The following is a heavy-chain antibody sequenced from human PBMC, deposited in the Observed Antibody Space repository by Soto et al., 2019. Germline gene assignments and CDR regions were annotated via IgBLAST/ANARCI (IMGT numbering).Heavy chain of an antibody. Sequence: QLQLQESGTGLVKPSQTLSLTCTVSGGSISSGGYSWSWIRQPPGKGLEWIGSIYPTGSTSYNPSLKSRVAISVDRSKNQFSLKLSSVTAADTAVYYCARGWGGRADYWGQGTLVTVSS. CDR2: IYPTGST. J-gene: IGHJ4*02. V-gene: IGHV4-30-2*01. CDR1: GGSISSGGYS. CDR3: ARGWGGRADY. D-gene: IGHD3-16*01.